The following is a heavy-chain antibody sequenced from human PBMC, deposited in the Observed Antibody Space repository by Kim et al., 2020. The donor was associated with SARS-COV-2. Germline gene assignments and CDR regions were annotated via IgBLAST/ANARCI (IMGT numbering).Heavy chain of an antibody. J-gene: IGHJ6*02. V-gene: IGHV4-31*03. D-gene: IGHD6-13*01. CDR1: GGSISSGGYY. CDR2: IYYSGST. CDR3: ARILAAAGNPYYYYYYGMDV. Sequence: SETLSLTCTVSGGSISSGGYYWGWIRQHPGKGLEWIGYIYYSGSTYYNPSLKSRVTISVDTSKNQFSLKLSSVTAADTAVYYCARILAAAGNPYYYYYYGMDVWGQGTTVTDSS.